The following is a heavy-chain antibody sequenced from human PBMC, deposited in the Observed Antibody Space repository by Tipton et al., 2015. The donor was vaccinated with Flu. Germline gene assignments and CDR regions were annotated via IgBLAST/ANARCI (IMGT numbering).Heavy chain of an antibody. D-gene: IGHD1-1*01. V-gene: IGHV3-33*01. Sequence: SGFTFGSYGMHWVRQAPGKGLEWVASIWYDGSHIYYGDSVKGRFTISRDNSKNTLFLQMNSLRVEDTAVYYCARELLDYYFDYWGQGTQVTVSS. CDR1: GFTFGSYG. J-gene: IGHJ4*02. CDR2: IWYDGSHI. CDR3: ARELLDYYFDY.